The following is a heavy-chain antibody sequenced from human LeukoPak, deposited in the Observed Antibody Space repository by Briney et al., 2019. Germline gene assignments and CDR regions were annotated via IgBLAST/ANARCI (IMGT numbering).Heavy chain of an antibody. Sequence: GGSLRLSCAASGFTFSTYNMNWVRHAPGKGLEWISSITSSSSYIYYADSVKGRFTISRDNAKNSLFLQMNNLSPDDTAVYFCARDPYSGNYGNYYYYYYMDVWGKGTTVTISS. V-gene: IGHV3-21*06. J-gene: IGHJ6*03. CDR3: ARDPYSGNYGNYYYYYYMDV. D-gene: IGHD1-26*01. CDR2: ITSSSSYI. CDR1: GFTFSTYN.